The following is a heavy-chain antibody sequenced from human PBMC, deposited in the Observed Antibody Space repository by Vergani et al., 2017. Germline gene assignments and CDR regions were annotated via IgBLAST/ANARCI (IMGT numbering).Heavy chain of an antibody. J-gene: IGHJ4*01. Sequence: EVQLLESGGGLVQPGGSLRLSCAASGFTFTSHAMSWVRQAPGKGLEWVSGISASGAPTYYADSVKGRVTISRDNSKNTLYLQMNSLRVEDTAVYYCARAYGRYDWFDYWGQRTLVTVSS. CDR2: ISASGAPT. D-gene: IGHD1-20*01. CDR1: GFTFTSHA. CDR3: ARAYGRYDWFDY. V-gene: IGHV3-23*01.